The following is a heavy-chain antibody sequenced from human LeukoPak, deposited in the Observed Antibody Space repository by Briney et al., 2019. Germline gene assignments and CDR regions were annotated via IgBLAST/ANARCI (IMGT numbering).Heavy chain of an antibody. CDR1: GFTFISYE. D-gene: IGHD2-2*01. J-gene: IGHJ4*02. V-gene: IGHV3-48*03. Sequence: GGSLRLSCAASGFTFISYEMNWVRQAPGKGLEWVSYISSSGNTIYYADSVKGRFTISRDNAENSLYLQMNSLRAEDTAVYYCARAFYCATTSCHFNDYWGQGTLVTVSS. CDR3: ARAFYCATTSCHFNDY. CDR2: ISSSGNTI.